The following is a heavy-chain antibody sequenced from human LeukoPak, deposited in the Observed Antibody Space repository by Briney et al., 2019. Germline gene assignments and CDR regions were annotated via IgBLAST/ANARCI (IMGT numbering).Heavy chain of an antibody. CDR2: IYYSGST. CDR1: GGSISSYY. J-gene: IGHJ6*03. Sequence: PSETLSLTFTVSGGSISSYYWSRIRQPPGKGLEWIGNIYYSGSTNYNPSLKSRVTISVDTSKNQFSLKLSSVTAADTAVYYCTRGSIAYYYMDVWGKGTTVTISS. V-gene: IGHV4-59*01. D-gene: IGHD3-22*01. CDR3: TRGSIAYYYMDV.